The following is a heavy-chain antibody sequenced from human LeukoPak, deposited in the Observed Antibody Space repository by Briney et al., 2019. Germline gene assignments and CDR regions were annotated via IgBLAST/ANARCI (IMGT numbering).Heavy chain of an antibody. V-gene: IGHV4-30-4*07. CDR1: GVAISRGGYA. CDR2: IYHSGTT. D-gene: IGHD6-19*01. J-gene: IGHJ6*03. CDR3: ARDKRVAVAGTYIYYYYMDV. Sequence: SETLSLTCAVSGVAISRGGYAWNWIRQPPGKGLEWIAYIYHSGTTYYNPSLKSRATISVDTSKNQFSLKLSSVTAADTAVYYCARDKRVAVAGTYIYYYYMDVWGNGTTVTISS.